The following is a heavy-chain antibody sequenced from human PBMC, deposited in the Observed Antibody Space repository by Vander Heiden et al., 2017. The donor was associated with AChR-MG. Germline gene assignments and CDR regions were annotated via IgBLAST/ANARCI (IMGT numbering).Heavy chain of an antibody. CDR2: IIPISGRT. D-gene: IGHD6-19*01. Sequence: QVQLLQSGAEVKKPGSSVQVSCQASGDTFTSHALSWVRHVPGQGLEWMGGIIPISGRTNYAQKFQGRVTITADKSSSTAYMELSSLRSDDTAVYYCARWAGYASGWYWGPFDYWGQGTLVTVSS. CDR1: GDTFTSHA. CDR3: ARWAGYASGWYWGPFDY. V-gene: IGHV1-69*06. J-gene: IGHJ4*02.